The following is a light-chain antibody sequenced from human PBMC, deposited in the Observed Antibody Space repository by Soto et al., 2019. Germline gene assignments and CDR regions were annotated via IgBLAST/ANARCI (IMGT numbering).Light chain of an antibody. CDR3: QQNGSLWT. J-gene: IGKJ1*01. CDR2: GAP. Sequence: EIVLTQSPGTLSLSPGERATLSCRASQSVSISYLAWYQQTPGQPPRLIIDGAPSSATGIADMFSGRGSATDFTLTSSRLEHEDFAVYYCQQNGSLWTFGQGTKVDIK. CDR1: QSVSISY. V-gene: IGKV3-20*01.